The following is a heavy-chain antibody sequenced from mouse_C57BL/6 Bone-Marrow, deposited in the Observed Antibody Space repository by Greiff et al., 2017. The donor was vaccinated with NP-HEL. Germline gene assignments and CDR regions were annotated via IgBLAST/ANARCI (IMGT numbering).Heavy chain of an antibody. J-gene: IGHJ1*03. V-gene: IGHV1-69*01. CDR2: IDPSDSYT. Sequence: QVQLQQPGAELVMPGASVKLSCKASGYTFTSYWMHWVKQRPGQGLEWIGEIDPSDSYTNYNQKFKGKSTLTVDKSSSTAYMQLSSLTSEDSAVYDCARDSSGYEYFDVWGTGTTVTVSS. D-gene: IGHD3-2*02. CDR3: ARDSSGYEYFDV. CDR1: GYTFTSYW.